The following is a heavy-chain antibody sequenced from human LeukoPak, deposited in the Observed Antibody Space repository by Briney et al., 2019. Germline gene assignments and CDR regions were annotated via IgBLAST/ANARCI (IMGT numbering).Heavy chain of an antibody. J-gene: IGHJ4*02. Sequence: GGSLRLSCVASGFTFSSYAMTWVRQAPGKGLEWVSTTSGSGGNTYFADSVKGRFTISRDNSKNTMFLQMNSLRAEDTAVYYCAKTVRYCSGGSCHGGYFDYWGQGTQVTVSS. CDR1: GFTFSSYA. CDR3: AKTVRYCSGGSCHGGYFDY. V-gene: IGHV3-23*01. D-gene: IGHD2-15*01. CDR2: TSGSGGNT.